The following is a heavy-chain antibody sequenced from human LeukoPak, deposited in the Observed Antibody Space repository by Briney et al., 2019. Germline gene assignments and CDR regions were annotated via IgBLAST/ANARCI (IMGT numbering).Heavy chain of an antibody. D-gene: IGHD6-19*01. CDR1: GFIFSNYW. Sequence: PGGSLRLSCAASGFIFSNYWMTWVRQAPGKGLEWVANIKEDGSEKYYVDSVKGRFTISRDNAKNSLFLQMNSLRAEDTAVYYCAKDELLQVAGTRSWFDYWGQGTLVTVSS. V-gene: IGHV3-7*01. CDR2: IKEDGSEK. J-gene: IGHJ4*02. CDR3: AKDELLQVAGTRSWFDY.